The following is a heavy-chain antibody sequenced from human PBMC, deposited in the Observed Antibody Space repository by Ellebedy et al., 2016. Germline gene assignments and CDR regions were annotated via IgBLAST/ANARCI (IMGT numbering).Heavy chain of an antibody. CDR2: INTDGSTT. D-gene: IGHD1-26*01. Sequence: GGSLRLSXAASGFAFSSSWMHWVRQAPGKGLVWVSRINTDGSTTGYADSVKGRFTISRDNAQNTLFLQMNSLRAEDTAVYYCARVRSSGWQEGGTWGQGTLVTVSS. CDR1: GFAFSSSW. V-gene: IGHV3-74*01. J-gene: IGHJ5*02. CDR3: ARVRSSGWQEGGT.